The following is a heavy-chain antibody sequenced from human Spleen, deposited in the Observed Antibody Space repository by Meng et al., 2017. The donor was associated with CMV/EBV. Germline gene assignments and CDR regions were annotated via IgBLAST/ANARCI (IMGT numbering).Heavy chain of an antibody. D-gene: IGHD6-13*01. V-gene: IGHV1-2*02. Sequence: ASVKVSCKASGYTFTGYYMHWVRQAPGQGLEWMGWINPNSGGTNYAQKFQGRVTMTRDTSISTAYMEVSRLRSDDTAVYYCARGSSSWTWYYYGMDVWGQGTTVTVSS. CDR3: ARGSSSWTWYYYGMDV. CDR2: INPNSGGT. CDR1: GYTFTGYY. J-gene: IGHJ6*02.